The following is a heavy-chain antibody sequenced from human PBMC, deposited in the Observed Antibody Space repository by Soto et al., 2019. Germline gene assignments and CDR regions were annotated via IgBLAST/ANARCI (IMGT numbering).Heavy chain of an antibody. CDR1: GFTFSSYA. CDR3: AKDRAVYYYDSSGPFDYGMDG. V-gene: IGHV3-23*01. Sequence: PGGSLRLSCAASGFTFSSYAMSWVRQAPGKGLEWVSAISGSGGSTYYADSVKGRFTISRDNSKNTLYLQMNSLRAEDTAVYYCAKDRAVYYYDSSGPFDYGMDGWGQGTTVTVSS. J-gene: IGHJ6*02. D-gene: IGHD3-22*01. CDR2: ISGSGGST.